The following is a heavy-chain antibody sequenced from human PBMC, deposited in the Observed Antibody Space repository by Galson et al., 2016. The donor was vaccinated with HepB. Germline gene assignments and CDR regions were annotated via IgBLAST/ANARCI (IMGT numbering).Heavy chain of an antibody. J-gene: IGHJ4*02. V-gene: IGHV3-7*01. CDR2: IKRDGSEK. D-gene: IGHD6-13*01. CDR1: GFTFSSYC. Sequence: SLRLSCAASGFTFSSYCMSWVRQAPGKGLEWVAYIKRDGSEKYYVDSVKGRFTISRDNAKNSLFLQMNSLRAEDTAVYYCARDSRRKHYSSSQGGLLDYWGQGTLVTVSS. CDR3: ARDSRRKHYSSSQGGLLDY.